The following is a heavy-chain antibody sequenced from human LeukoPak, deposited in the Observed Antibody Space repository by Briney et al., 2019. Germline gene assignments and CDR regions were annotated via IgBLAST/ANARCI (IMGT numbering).Heavy chain of an antibody. Sequence: RGSLRLSCAASVFTSSSYAMSWVRQAPGKGLEWVSSISATGGSTKSANSPRRRFTISKDNSKNTVYLQMNSMRAKDKVVYYCAKVMKGSERLTMVRGVIIKTAGLYYMDVWGKGTTVTVSS. J-gene: IGHJ6*03. CDR3: AKVMKGSERLTMVRGVIIKTAGLYYMDV. CDR1: VFTSSSYA. CDR2: ISATGGST. V-gene: IGHV3-23*01. D-gene: IGHD3-10*01.